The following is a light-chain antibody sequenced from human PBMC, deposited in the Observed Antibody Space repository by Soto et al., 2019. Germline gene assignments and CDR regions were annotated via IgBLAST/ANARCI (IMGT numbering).Light chain of an antibody. J-gene: IGKJ1*01. CDR1: QSVSSY. Sequence: EIVLTQPPATLSLSPGERATLSCRASQSVSSYLAWYQQKPGQAPRLLIYGGSSRATGLPVRFRGRRSETEFTLTITRLEPEDFAVDYCQQYSRSRTFGPGTKVDIK. CDR3: QQYSRSRT. CDR2: GGS. V-gene: IGKV3-20*01.